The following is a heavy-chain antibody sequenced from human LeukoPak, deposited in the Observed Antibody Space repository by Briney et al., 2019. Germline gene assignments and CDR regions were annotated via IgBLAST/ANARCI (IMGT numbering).Heavy chain of an antibody. Sequence: QAGGSLRLSCTGSGFAFSSYAIHWVRQAPGKGLEWVGVISDDGSKTYYADSVKGRFTISRDNSKNTLFLQTNSLRPEDTAVYYCAREKIAAAGTGWFDHWGQGTLVTVSS. J-gene: IGHJ5*02. CDR2: ISDDGSKT. D-gene: IGHD6-13*01. V-gene: IGHV3-30-3*01. CDR3: AREKIAAAGTGWFDH. CDR1: GFAFSSYA.